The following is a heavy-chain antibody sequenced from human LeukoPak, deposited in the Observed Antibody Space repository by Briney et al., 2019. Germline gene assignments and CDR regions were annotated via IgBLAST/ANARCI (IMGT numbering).Heavy chain of an antibody. V-gene: IGHV3-21*01. CDR2: ISSSSSYI. D-gene: IGHD3-22*01. Sequence: GGSLRLSCAASGFTSSTYTMNWGSQAPGKGLKWVSTISSSSSYIYYGDTVKGRFTISRDNAKNSLYLQMNSLRAEDTAVYYCARAPYDSTGYATPLAFDIWGQGTMVTVSS. CDR1: GFTSSTYT. J-gene: IGHJ3*02. CDR3: ARAPYDSTGYATPLAFDI.